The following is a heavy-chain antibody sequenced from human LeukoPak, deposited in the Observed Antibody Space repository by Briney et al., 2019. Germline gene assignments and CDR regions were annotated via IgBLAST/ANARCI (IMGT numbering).Heavy chain of an antibody. J-gene: IGHJ6*02. CDR1: GLTFTTYT. Sequence: GRSLRLSCAASGLTFTTYTMHWVRQAPGKGLEWVAVISYDGSNKYYADSVKGRFTVARDNSKNTLYLQMSGLRTEDTAVYYCAKRSGLAGEQQLSIYGMDVWGQGTTVTVSS. CDR3: AKRSGLAGEQQLSIYGMDV. D-gene: IGHD6-13*01. CDR2: ISYDGSNK. V-gene: IGHV3-30*18.